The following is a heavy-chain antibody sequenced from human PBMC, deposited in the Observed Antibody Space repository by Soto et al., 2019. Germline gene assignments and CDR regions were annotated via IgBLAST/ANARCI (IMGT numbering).Heavy chain of an antibody. CDR2: INSGNGNT. CDR1: GYTFTSYA. V-gene: IGHV1-3*01. D-gene: IGHD6-19*01. Sequence: ASVKVSCKASGYTFTSYAMHWVRQAPGQRLEWMGWINSGNGNTKYSQKFQGRVTITRDTSASTAYMELSSLRFEDTAVYYCARDPGYSSGWYYFDYWGQGTLVTVSS. CDR3: ARDPGYSSGWYYFDY. J-gene: IGHJ4*02.